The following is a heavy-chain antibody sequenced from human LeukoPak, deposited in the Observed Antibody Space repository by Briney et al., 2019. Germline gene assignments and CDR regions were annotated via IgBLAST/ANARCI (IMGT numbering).Heavy chain of an antibody. Sequence: PGGSLRLSCTASGFNFNDYAMHWVRQPPGKGLEWVSLISWSGDRIVYADSVKGRFTISRDNAKNSLYLQISSLGVDDTAFYYCAKDISSSGGAGADHWGRGTLVTVSS. J-gene: IGHJ4*01. CDR1: GFNFNDYA. CDR2: ISWSGDRI. CDR3: AKDISSSGGAGADH. D-gene: IGHD6-6*01. V-gene: IGHV3-9*01.